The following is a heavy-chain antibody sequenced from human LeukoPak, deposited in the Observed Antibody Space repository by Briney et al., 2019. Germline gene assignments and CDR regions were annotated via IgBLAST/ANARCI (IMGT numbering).Heavy chain of an antibody. J-gene: IGHJ4*02. D-gene: IGHD6-19*01. Sequence: ASVRVSCKASGYTFTNYDINWVRQATGQGLEWMGWMNPNNGNAGYAQKFQDKVTMTRDTSISTAYMELSSLRSEDTAIYYCARGPWYNSAYTALHYFDYWGQGTLVTVSS. CDR1: GYTFTNYD. CDR2: MNPNNGNA. V-gene: IGHV1-8*01. CDR3: ARGPWYNSAYTALHYFDY.